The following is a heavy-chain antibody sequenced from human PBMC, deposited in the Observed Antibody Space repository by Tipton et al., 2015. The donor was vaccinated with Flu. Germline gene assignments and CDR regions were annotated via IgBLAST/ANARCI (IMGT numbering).Heavy chain of an antibody. CDR1: GFTFSNYW. CDR2: ISQDGSEK. J-gene: IGHJ4*02. CDR3: AAFCGSGDCYFVNY. Sequence: SLRLSCAASGFTFSNYWMSWIRQAPRKGLEWVAHISQDGSEKYYVDSVKGRFTISRDNAKKSLYLQMNSLRAEDTAVYYCAAFCGSGDCYFVNYWGQGTLVTVSS. V-gene: IGHV3-7*03. D-gene: IGHD2-21*01.